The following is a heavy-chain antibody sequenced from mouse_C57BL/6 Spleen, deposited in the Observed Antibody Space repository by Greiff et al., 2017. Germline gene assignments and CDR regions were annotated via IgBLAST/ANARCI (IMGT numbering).Heavy chain of an antibody. D-gene: IGHD2-4*01. CDR1: GYSFTGYY. Sequence: EVQLQQSGPELVKPGASVKISCKASGYSFTGYYMNWVKQSPEKSLEWIGEINPSTGGTTYNQKFKAKATLTVDKSSSTSYMQLKSLTSEASAVYYCARIDDYDRLYAMDYWGQGTSVTVSS. V-gene: IGHV1-42*01. CDR3: ARIDDYDRLYAMDY. CDR2: INPSTGGT. J-gene: IGHJ4*01.